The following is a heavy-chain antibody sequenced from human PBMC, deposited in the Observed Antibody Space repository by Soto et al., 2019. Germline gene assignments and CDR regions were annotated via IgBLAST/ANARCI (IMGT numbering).Heavy chain of an antibody. V-gene: IGHV4-34*01. D-gene: IGHD6-13*01. CDR3: ARGVIAAQRAFDI. J-gene: IGHJ3*02. Sequence: QVQLQQWGAGLLKPSETLSLTCAVYGGSFSGYYWSWIRQPPGKGLEWIGEINHSGSTNYNPSLKRRVTISVDTSKIQFSLKLSSVTAADTAVYYCARGVIAAQRAFDIWGQGTMVTVSS. CDR1: GGSFSGYY. CDR2: INHSGST.